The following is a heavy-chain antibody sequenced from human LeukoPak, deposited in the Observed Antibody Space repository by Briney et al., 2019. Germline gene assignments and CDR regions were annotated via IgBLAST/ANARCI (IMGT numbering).Heavy chain of an antibody. CDR1: GFTLSDYN. V-gene: IGHV3-11*01. Sequence: PGGSLRLSCAASGFTLSDYNMRWIRQVPGKGLEWVSSISRGGSTKYYADSVKGRFTISRDNAKNSLFLQMNSLRAEDTAVYYCARVLRYCSGGNCYSGGLGYMDVWGKGTTVTISS. D-gene: IGHD2-15*01. CDR2: ISRGGSTK. J-gene: IGHJ6*03. CDR3: ARVLRYCSGGNCYSGGLGYMDV.